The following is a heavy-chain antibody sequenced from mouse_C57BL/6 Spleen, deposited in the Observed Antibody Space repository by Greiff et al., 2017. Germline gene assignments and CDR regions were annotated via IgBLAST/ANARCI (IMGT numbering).Heavy chain of an antibody. V-gene: IGHV5-6*01. CDR1: GFTFSSYG. D-gene: IGHD2-3*01. CDR3: ARRIYDGSLAY. CDR2: ISSGGSYT. Sequence: EVQLVESGGDLVKPGGSLKLSCAASGFTFSSYGMSWVRPTPDKRLEWVATISSGGSYTYYPDSVKGRFTISRDNAKNTLYLQMSSLKSEDTAMYYCARRIYDGSLAYWGQGTLVTVSA. J-gene: IGHJ3*01.